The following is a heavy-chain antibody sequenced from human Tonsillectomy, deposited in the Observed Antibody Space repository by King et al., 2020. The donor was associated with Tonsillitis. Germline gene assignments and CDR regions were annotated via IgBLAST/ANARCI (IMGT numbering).Heavy chain of an antibody. V-gene: IGHV3-53*01. D-gene: IGHD2-2*01. CDR3: ARVVPAANFDF. Sequence: VQLVESGGGLIQPGRSLRLSCAASGFTVSSNYMSWVSQAPGKGLEWVSVIYSGGSTNYADSVKGRFTISRDNSKNTLYLQMNFLRAEDTDVYYCARVVPAANFDFWGQGTLVTVSS. CDR1: GFTVSSNY. J-gene: IGHJ4*02. CDR2: IYSGGST.